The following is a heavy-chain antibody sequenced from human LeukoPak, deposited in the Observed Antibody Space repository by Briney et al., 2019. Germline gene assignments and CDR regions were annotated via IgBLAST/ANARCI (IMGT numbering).Heavy chain of an antibody. V-gene: IGHV3-30-3*01. CDR3: ARGPLTGRWPDMGFDY. J-gene: IGHJ4*02. CDR2: ISYDGTNK. CDR1: GFTFSNYA. D-gene: IGHD5-24*01. Sequence: PGGSLRLSCAASGFTFSNYAMHWVRQAPGKGLEWVAVISYDGTNKYYADSVKGRFTISRDNSKNTLYLQMNSLRADTTAVYYCARGPLTGRWPDMGFDYWGQGTLVTVSS.